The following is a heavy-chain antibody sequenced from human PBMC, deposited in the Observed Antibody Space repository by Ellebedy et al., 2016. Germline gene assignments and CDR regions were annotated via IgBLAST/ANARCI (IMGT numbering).Heavy chain of an antibody. CDR1: GFTFNTYS. J-gene: IGHJ3*01. CDR3: ARGSPPDV. CDR2: ISSSSYI. V-gene: IGHV3-21*01. Sequence: GESLKISXAASGFTFNTYSMNWVRQAPGKGLEWVSSISSSSYIYYADSVKGRFTISRDNSKNTLYLQINSLRAEDTAVYYCARGSPPDVWGQGTMVTVSS.